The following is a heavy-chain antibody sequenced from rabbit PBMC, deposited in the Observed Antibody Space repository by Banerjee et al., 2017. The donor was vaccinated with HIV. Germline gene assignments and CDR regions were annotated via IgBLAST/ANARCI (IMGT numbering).Heavy chain of an antibody. CDR3: ARDLAGVIGWNFNL. CDR1: GFTLSNYW. V-gene: IGHV1S40*01. CDR2: IYNGSRNA. J-gene: IGHJ4*01. Sequence: QSLEESGGDLVKPGASLTLTCTASGFTLSNYWMCWVRQAPGKGLEWIGCIYNGSRNAYYASWVISRFTISKTSSTTVALHMTSLTAADTATYFCARDLAGVIGWNFNLWGPGTLVTVS. D-gene: IGHD4-1*01.